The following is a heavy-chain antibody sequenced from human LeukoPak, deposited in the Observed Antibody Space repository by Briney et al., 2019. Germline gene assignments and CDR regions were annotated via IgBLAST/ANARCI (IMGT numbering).Heavy chain of an antibody. CDR2: INSDGSST. Sequence: GGSLRLSCAASGFTFSSYWMHWVRQAPGKGLVWVSRINSDGSSTSYADSVKGRFTISRDNAKNTLYLQMNSLRAEDTAVYYCARSPRSYSYGQLDYWGQGTLVTVSS. V-gene: IGHV3-74*01. J-gene: IGHJ4*02. CDR1: GFTFSSYW. D-gene: IGHD5-18*01. CDR3: ARSPRSYSYGQLDY.